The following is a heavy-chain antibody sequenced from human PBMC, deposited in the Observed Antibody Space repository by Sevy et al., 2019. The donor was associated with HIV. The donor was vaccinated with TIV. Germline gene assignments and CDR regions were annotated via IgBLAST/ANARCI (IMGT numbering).Heavy chain of an antibody. CDR2: MKEDGSER. V-gene: IGHV3-7*01. Sequence: GGSLRLSCAASGFTFSSYWMSWVRQAPGKGLEWVATMKEDGSERNYVDSVKGRLTISRDNAKSSLYLQMNSLRAEDMAVYYCVREGVGGYSYSLDCWGQGTMVTVSS. D-gene: IGHD5-18*01. CDR3: VREGVGGYSYSLDC. CDR1: GFTFSSYW. J-gene: IGHJ4*02.